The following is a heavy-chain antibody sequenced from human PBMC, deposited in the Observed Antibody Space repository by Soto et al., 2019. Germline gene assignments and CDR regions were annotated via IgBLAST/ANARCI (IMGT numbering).Heavy chain of an antibody. CDR2: VFYSGAT. CDR3: ARAGFSYGHLLF. Sequence: SETLSLTCNVSGGPIKTGDYYWNWIRQPPGKGLEWIGYVFYSGATNYSPSLKSRAAISMDTSKNQFSLSLTSVTAADTAVYYCARAGFSYGHLLFWGQGSRVTVSS. J-gene: IGHJ4*02. V-gene: IGHV4-30-4*01. CDR1: GGPIKTGDYY. D-gene: IGHD3-10*01.